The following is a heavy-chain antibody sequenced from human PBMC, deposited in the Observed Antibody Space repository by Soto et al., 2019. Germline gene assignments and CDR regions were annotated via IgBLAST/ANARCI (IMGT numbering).Heavy chain of an antibody. V-gene: IGHV3-23*01. Sequence: GGSLRLSCAASGFSFSNYAMSWVRQAPGKGLEWVSHISGSGGTTYYADSVKGRFTISRDNSKNTLYLQMSSLRAEDTAVYYCAKIKSGIYGGAGFDYWGQGTLVTVSS. CDR1: GFSFSNYA. D-gene: IGHD2-21*01. CDR3: AKIKSGIYGGAGFDY. CDR2: ISGSGGTT. J-gene: IGHJ4*02.